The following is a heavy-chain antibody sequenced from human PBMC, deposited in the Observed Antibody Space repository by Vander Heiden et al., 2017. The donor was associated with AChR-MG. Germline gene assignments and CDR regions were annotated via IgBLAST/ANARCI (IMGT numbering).Heavy chain of an antibody. J-gene: IGHJ4*02. CDR1: GFRFSKYW. V-gene: IGHV3-7*01. CDR2: LNQNGSET. D-gene: IGHD4-17*01. CDR3: ARDPQNGDLDY. Sequence: EVQLVEYGGDSVRPGGSLRPPCAASGFRFSKYWMGWVRQAPGRGLEWVANLNQNGSETYYVDSVEGRFTISRDNAKNSLFLQMDSLRAEDTAVYYCARDPQNGDLDYWGQGTLVTVSS.